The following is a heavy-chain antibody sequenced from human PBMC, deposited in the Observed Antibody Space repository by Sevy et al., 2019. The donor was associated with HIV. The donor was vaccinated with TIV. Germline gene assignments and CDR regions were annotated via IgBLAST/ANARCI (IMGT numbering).Heavy chain of an antibody. Sequence: LSLTCAASGFTFSSYAMHWVRQAPGKGLEWVAVISYDGSNKYYADSVKGRFTIPRDNSKNTLYLQMNSLRTEDTAVYYCARATYYYGSGRSRDGAFDIWGQGTMVTVSS. V-gene: IGHV3-30-3*01. J-gene: IGHJ3*02. D-gene: IGHD3-10*01. CDR3: ARATYYYGSGRSRDGAFDI. CDR2: ISYDGSNK. CDR1: GFTFSSYA.